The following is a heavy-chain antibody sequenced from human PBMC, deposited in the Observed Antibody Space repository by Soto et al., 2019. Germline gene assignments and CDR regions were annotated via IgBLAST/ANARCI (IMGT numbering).Heavy chain of an antibody. Sequence: QVQLVQSGAEVNKPGASVKVSCKASGYTFTGYYMHWVRHAPGQGLEWMGWINPNSGGTNSAQKFQGRVTQTRDTFIRPAYMALSRLRSDDTTVYYCARDRAVENWFDSWGQGTLLTVS. CDR3: ARDRAVENWFDS. V-gene: IGHV1-2*02. J-gene: IGHJ5*01. CDR2: INPNSGGT. CDR1: GYTFTGYY.